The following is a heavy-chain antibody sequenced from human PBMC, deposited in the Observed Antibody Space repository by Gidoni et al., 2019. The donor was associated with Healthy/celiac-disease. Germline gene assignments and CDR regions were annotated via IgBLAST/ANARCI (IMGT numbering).Heavy chain of an antibody. CDR3: ARVATYYYDSSAARLDP. Sequence: QVQLVQSGAEVKKPGSSVKVSCKASGGTFSSHAISWVRQAPGQGLEWMGRIIPILGIANYAQKFQGRVTITADKSTSTAYMELSSLRSEDTAVYYCARVATYYYDSSAARLDPWGQGTLVTVSS. V-gene: IGHV1-69*04. CDR1: GGTFSSHA. D-gene: IGHD3-22*01. CDR2: IIPILGIA. J-gene: IGHJ5*02.